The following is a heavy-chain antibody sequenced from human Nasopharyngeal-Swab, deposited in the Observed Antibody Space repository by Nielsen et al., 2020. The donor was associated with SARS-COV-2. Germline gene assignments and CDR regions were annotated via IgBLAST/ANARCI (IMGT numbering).Heavy chain of an antibody. J-gene: IGHJ3*02. CDR2: IYYSGGT. Sequence: SETLSLTCTVSGGSISSYYWSWIRHPPGKGLEWIGYIYYSGGTNYNPPLKSRVTISVDTSKNQFSLKLSSVTAADTAVYYCAREGYGRSNAFDIWGQGTMVTVSS. D-gene: IGHD5-18*01. CDR3: AREGYGRSNAFDI. CDR1: GGSISSYY. V-gene: IGHV4-59*01.